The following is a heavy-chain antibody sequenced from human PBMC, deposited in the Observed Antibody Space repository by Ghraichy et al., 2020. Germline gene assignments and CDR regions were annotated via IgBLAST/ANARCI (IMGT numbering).Heavy chain of an antibody. CDR3: ASTYDILTTTPADY. CDR2: IHHSGST. J-gene: IGHJ4*02. CDR1: GYSISSGYY. D-gene: IGHD3-9*01. Sequence: ESLNISCTVSGYSISSGYYWGWIRQPPGKGLEWIGSIHHSGSTYYNPSLKSRVTISVDTSKNQFSLKLSSVTAADTAVYYCASTYDILTTTPADYWGQGTLVTVSS. V-gene: IGHV4-38-2*02.